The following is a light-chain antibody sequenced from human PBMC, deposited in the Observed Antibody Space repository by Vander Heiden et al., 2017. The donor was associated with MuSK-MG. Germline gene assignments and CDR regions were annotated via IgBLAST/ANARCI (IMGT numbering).Light chain of an antibody. CDR2: GKN. J-gene: IGLJ2*01. V-gene: IGLV3-19*01. CDR3: HSRDSGNNHVI. Sequence: SSELTQDPAVSVALGQTVRITCQGDSLRNYYASWYQQKPGQAPVLLMFGKNNRPSGIPDRFSGSSSGTTASLTITGAQAEDEADYYCHSRDSGNNHVIFGGGTKLTVL. CDR1: SLRNYY.